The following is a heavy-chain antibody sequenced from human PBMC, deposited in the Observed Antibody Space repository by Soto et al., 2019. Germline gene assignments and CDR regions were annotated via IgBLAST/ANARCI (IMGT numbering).Heavy chain of an antibody. CDR1: GGSISSNNW. CDR3: ARSLAGVAETYYFYAMDV. D-gene: IGHD2-15*01. V-gene: IGHV4-4*02. Sequence: QVQLQESGPGLVKPSGTLSLTCAVSGGSISSNNWWIWVRQPPGKGLEWIGEIFHSGSTNFNPSLKSRVTISVDRSKNQFSLTVTSVTAAYTAEYYRARSLAGVAETYYFYAMDVWGQGTTVTVSS. J-gene: IGHJ6*02. CDR2: IFHSGST.